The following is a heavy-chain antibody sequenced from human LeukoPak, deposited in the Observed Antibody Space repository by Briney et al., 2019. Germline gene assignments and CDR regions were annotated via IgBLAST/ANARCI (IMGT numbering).Heavy chain of an antibody. V-gene: IGHV3-11*04. CDR3: ARVYLERLTAGYFDH. Sequence: GGSLRLSCAASGFTFSDYYMSWIRQAPGKGLEWVSYISSSGSTMYYADSVKGRFTISRDNSKNTLYLQMNSLRDEDSAAYYCARVYLERLTAGYFDHWGQGTWVTVSS. J-gene: IGHJ4*02. CDR2: ISSSGSTM. D-gene: IGHD2-8*01. CDR1: GFTFSDYY.